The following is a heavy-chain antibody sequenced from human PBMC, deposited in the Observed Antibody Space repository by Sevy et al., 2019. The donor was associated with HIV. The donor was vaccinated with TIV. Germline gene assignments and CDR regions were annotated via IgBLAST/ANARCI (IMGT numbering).Heavy chain of an antibody. J-gene: IGHJ6*02. CDR3: PRSGGYSDYGMDV. V-gene: IGHV3-13*01. Sequence: GGSLRLSCAASGFTFITYDMHWVRHVTGKGLEWVSGVGPAGDTFYPGSVKGRFTISRENAKNSLYLQMNNLRAGDTAVYYCPRSGGYSDYGMDVWGQGTTVTVSS. CDR1: GFTFITYD. CDR2: VGPAGDT. D-gene: IGHD5-12*01.